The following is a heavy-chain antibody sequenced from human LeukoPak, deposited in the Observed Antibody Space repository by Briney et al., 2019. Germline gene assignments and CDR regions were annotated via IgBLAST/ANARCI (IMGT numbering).Heavy chain of an antibody. CDR2: IYYSGST. Sequence: SQTLSLTCTVSGGPISSGGYYWSWIRQHPGKGLEWIGYIYYSGSTYYNPSLKSRVTISVDTSKNQFSLKLSSVTAADTAVYYCASAGGEYYYGSGTQGWFDPWGQGTLVTVSS. J-gene: IGHJ5*02. V-gene: IGHV4-31*03. CDR1: GGPISSGGYY. D-gene: IGHD3-10*01. CDR3: ASAGGEYYYGSGTQGWFDP.